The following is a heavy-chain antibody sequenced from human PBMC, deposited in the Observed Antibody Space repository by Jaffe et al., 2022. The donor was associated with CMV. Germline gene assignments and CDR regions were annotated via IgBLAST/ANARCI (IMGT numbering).Heavy chain of an antibody. J-gene: IGHJ6*02. D-gene: IGHD1-26*01. CDR3: ARGQWELLLNYYYGMDV. CDR2: ISSSSSYI. V-gene: IGHV3-21*01. Sequence: EVQLVESGGGLVKPGGSLRLSCAASGFTFSSYSMNWVRQAPGKGLEWVSSISSSSSYIYYADSVKGRFTISRDNAKNSLYLQMNSLRAEDTAVYYCARGQWELLLNYYYGMDVWGQGTTVTVSS. CDR1: GFTFSSYS.